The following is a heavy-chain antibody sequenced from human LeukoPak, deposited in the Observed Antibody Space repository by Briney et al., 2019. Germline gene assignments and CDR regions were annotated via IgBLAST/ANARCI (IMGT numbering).Heavy chain of an antibody. CDR2: INHNGHT. CDR3: ARALRITMVRGVRGPHHDIAY. J-gene: IGHJ4*02. CDR1: SMSFSGYY. V-gene: IGHV4-34*01. Sequence: SETLSLTCAVSSMSFSGYYGSWITQPPGKGLEWIGEINHNGHTNYNPSLKRRVTISVDTSKNQFSLKLSSVTAADTAVYYCARALRITMVRGVRGPHHDIAYWGQGTLFTVSS. D-gene: IGHD3-10*01.